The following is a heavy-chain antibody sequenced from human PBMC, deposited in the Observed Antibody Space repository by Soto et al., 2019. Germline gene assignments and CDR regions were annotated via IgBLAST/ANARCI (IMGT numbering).Heavy chain of an antibody. CDR3: ARDDIVVVPAATPLDYYGMDV. CDR1: GYTFTSYG. Sequence: ASVKVSCKASGYTFTSYGISWVRQAPGQGLEWMGWISAYNGNTNYAQKLQGRVTMTTDTSTSTACMELRSLRSDDTAVYYCARDDIVVVPAATPLDYYGMDVWGQGTTVTVSS. CDR2: ISAYNGNT. D-gene: IGHD2-2*02. J-gene: IGHJ6*02. V-gene: IGHV1-18*04.